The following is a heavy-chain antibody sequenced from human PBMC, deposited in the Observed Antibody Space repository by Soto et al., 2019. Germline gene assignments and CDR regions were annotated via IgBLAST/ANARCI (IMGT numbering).Heavy chain of an antibody. CDR3: AKERLARGFDY. V-gene: IGHV3-23*01. CDR2: ISGGGDNP. CDR1: GFTFSNYA. Sequence: EVQLLDSGGGLVQPGGSLRLSCEASGFTFSNYAMNWVRQAPGKGLEWVLGISGGGDNPYYADSVKGRFTISRDNSKNTVLLQMNSLRAEDTAVYYCAKERLARGFDYWGQGTMVTVSS. J-gene: IGHJ4*02.